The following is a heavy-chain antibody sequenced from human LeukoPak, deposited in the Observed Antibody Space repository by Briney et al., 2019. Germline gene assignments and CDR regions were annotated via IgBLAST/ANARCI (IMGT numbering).Heavy chain of an antibody. CDR3: ARAPPVPAAKGAYFDY. D-gene: IGHD2-2*01. V-gene: IGHV4-59*01. CDR1: GGSISSYY. CDR2: IYYSGST. J-gene: IGHJ4*02. Sequence: KSSETLSLTCTASGGSISSYYWSWIRQPPGKGLEWIGYIYYSGSTNYNPSLKSRVTISVDTSKNQFSLKLSSVTAADTAVYYCARAPPVPAAKGAYFDYWGQGTLVTVSS.